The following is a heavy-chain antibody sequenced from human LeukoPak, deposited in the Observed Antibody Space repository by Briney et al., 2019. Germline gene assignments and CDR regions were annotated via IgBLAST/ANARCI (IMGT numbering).Heavy chain of an antibody. D-gene: IGHD3-22*01. J-gene: IGHJ4*02. Sequence: SVKLSCNASGGTCSSYAISWVRQAPGPGLEWMGGIIPIFGTAKYAQKFQGRVTITADEPTSTAYMELSSLRSEDTAVYYWARDSAVNDSSGLGGIDYWGQGTLVTVSS. CDR3: ARDSAVNDSSGLGGIDY. CDR1: GGTCSSYA. V-gene: IGHV1-69*01. CDR2: IIPIFGTA.